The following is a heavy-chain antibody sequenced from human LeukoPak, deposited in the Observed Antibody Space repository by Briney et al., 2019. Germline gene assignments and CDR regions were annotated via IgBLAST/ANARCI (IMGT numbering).Heavy chain of an antibody. CDR3: ATYYDILTGVDY. CDR2: IYYSGST. Sequence: PSETLSLTCTVSGVSISSGGYYWSWIRQHPGKGLEWIGYIYYSGSTYYNPSLKSRVTILVDTSKNQFSLKLSSVTAADTAVYYCATYYDILTGVDYWGQGTLVTVSS. J-gene: IGHJ4*02. V-gene: IGHV4-31*03. D-gene: IGHD3-9*01. CDR1: GVSISSGGYY.